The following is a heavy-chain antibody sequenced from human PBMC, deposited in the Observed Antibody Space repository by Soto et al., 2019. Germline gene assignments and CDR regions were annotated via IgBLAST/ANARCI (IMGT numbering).Heavy chain of an antibody. CDR2: IKSKTDGGTT. CDR1: GFTFSNAW. Sequence: EVQLVESGGGLVKPGGSLRLSCAASGFTFSNAWMSWVRQAPGKGLEWVGRIKSKTDGGTTDYAASVKGRFTISRDDSKNTLYLQMNSLKTEDTAVYYCTTDQGRDGYNFWGQGTLVTVSS. J-gene: IGHJ4*02. V-gene: IGHV3-15*01. CDR3: TTDQGRDGYNF. D-gene: IGHD5-12*01.